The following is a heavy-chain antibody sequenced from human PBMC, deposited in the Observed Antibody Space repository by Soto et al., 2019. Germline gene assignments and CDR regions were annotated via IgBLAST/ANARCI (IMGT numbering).Heavy chain of an antibody. D-gene: IGHD3-10*01. Sequence: PGGSLILSCGSSGFIFSNFDMHWVRQTTEKGLEWVSGIGFAGDTNYSGSVKGRFTISRENAKNSLFLQMNSLRVGDTAVYYCVRGLPGGFDPWGQGTLVTVSS. CDR1: GFIFSNFD. V-gene: IGHV3-13*01. J-gene: IGHJ5*02. CDR2: IGFAGDT. CDR3: VRGLPGGFDP.